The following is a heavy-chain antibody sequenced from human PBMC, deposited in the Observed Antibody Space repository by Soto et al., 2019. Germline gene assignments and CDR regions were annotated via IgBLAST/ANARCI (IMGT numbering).Heavy chain of an antibody. D-gene: IGHD3-16*01. CDR2: ISGGSTYI. V-gene: IGHV3-21*01. CDR3: ARDNQQLRGGENY. J-gene: IGHJ4*02. Sequence: EVQLVESGGGLVKPGGSLRLSCAASGFTFSSYAMNWVRQAPGKGLEWVSSISGGSTYIYYADSVKGRFTISRDNAKNSLYLQMNSLRAEDTAVYYCARDNQQLRGGENYWGQGTLVTVSS. CDR1: GFTFSSYA.